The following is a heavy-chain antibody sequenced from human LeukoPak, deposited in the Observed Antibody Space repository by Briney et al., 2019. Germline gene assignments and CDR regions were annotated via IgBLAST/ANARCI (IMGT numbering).Heavy chain of an antibody. Sequence: GRSLRLSCAASGFTFEDYAMHWVRQAPGKGLEWVSGISWNSGNIGYADSVKGRFTISRDNAKNSLYLQMNSLRAEDMALYYCAKGTTGTTGGWFDPWGQGTLVTVSS. CDR1: GFTFEDYA. V-gene: IGHV3-9*03. CDR3: AKGTTGTTGGWFDP. D-gene: IGHD1-1*01. CDR2: ISWNSGNI. J-gene: IGHJ5*02.